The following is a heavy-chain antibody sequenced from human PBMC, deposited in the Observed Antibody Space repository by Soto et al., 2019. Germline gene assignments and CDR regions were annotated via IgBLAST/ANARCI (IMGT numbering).Heavy chain of an antibody. CDR1: GCSISSGGYY. V-gene: IGHV4-31*03. CDR3: ARAPKVSGSSQTRPDF. D-gene: IGHD6-6*01. Sequence: PPETLSLTCTVSGCSISSGGYYWSWNRQQLGKGLEWIGYIYYSGSTYYNPSLKSRVTISIDTSKKQFSLNLASVSAADTAVYYCARAPKVSGSSQTRPDFWGQGTLVTVSS. CDR2: IYYSGST. J-gene: IGHJ4*02.